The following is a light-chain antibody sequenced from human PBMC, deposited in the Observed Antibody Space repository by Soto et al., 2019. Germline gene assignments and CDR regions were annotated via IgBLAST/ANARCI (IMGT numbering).Light chain of an antibody. Sequence: QSALTQPASVSGSPGQSITISCTGTNSDIGGYNYVSWYQQDPGKAPKLMIYDVSNRPSGVSYRFSGSKSGNTASLTISGLQAEDEADYYCSSYTSRSTLGVFGGGTKLTIL. CDR1: NSDIGGYNY. CDR3: SSYTSRSTLGV. V-gene: IGLV2-14*03. J-gene: IGLJ2*01. CDR2: DVS.